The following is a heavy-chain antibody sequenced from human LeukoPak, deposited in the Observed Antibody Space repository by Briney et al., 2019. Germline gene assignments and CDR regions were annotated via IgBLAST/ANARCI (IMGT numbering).Heavy chain of an antibody. CDR3: ARQQARYYFDY. CDR2: IYTSGST. Sequence: PSETLSLTCTVSGYSISSGYYWGWIRQPPGKGLEWIGYIYTSGSTNYNPSLKSRVTISVDTSKNQFSLKLSSVTAADTAVYYCARQQARYYFDYWGQGTLVTVSS. V-gene: IGHV4-38-2*02. J-gene: IGHJ4*02. CDR1: GYSISSGYY.